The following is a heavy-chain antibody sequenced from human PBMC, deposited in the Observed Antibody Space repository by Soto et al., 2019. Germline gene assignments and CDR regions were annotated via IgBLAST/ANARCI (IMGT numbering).Heavy chain of an antibody. CDR3: ARKAWVRFDY. CDR2: VFHTVNT. CDR1: GDSISSSVW. D-gene: IGHD7-27*01. V-gene: IGHV4-4*02. Sequence: SETLSLTCAVSGDSISSSVWWTWVRQPPGKGLEWIGEVFHTVNTNYNPSLKSRVTMSVDKSTNEFYLKVTSVTAADTAIYYCARKAWVRFDYWGQGSLVTVSS. J-gene: IGHJ4*02.